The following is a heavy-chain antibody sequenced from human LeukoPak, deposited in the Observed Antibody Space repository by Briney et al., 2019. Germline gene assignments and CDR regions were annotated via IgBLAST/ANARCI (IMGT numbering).Heavy chain of an antibody. D-gene: IGHD3-10*01. Sequence: GGSLRLSCAASGFTFSSHGMNWVRQAPGKGLEWVSYISTNGRTIYYADSVKGRFTMSRDNAKNSLSLQMNSLRAEDTAVYYCARDFRGYSMDVWGKGTTVTISS. V-gene: IGHV3-48*04. CDR2: ISTNGRTI. CDR3: ARDFRGYSMDV. J-gene: IGHJ6*03. CDR1: GFTFSSHG.